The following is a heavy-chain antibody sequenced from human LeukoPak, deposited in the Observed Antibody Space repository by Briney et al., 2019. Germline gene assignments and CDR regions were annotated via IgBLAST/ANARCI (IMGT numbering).Heavy chain of an antibody. Sequence: ASVKVSCKASGYTFTGYYMHWVRQAPGQGLEWMGWINPNSGGTNYAQKLQGRVTMTTDTSTSTAYMELRSLRSDDTAVYYCARGIRFSDDQFDYWGQGTLVTVSS. CDR2: INPNSGGT. CDR1: GYTFTGYY. V-gene: IGHV1-2*02. CDR3: ARGIRFSDDQFDY. J-gene: IGHJ4*02. D-gene: IGHD4-17*01.